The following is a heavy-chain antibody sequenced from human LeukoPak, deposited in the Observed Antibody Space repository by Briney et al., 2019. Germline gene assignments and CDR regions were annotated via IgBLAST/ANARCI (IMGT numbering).Heavy chain of an antibody. CDR2: IYYSGST. J-gene: IGHJ4*02. Sequence: SETLSLTCTVSGGSISSYYWSWIRQPPGKGLEWIGYIYYSGSTNYNPSLKSRVTISVDTSKNQFSLKLSSVTAADTAVYYCARARGYSYGVFDYWGQGTLVTVSS. CDR1: GGSISSYY. CDR3: ARARGYSYGVFDY. V-gene: IGHV4-59*01. D-gene: IGHD5-18*01.